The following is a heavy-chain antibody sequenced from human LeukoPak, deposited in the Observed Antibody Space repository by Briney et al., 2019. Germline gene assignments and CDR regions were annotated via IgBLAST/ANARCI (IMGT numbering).Heavy chain of an antibody. Sequence: SETLSLTCTVSGGSISSSSYYWDWIRQSPGKGLEWIGYIYYSGSTYYNPSLKSRVTISVDTSKNQFSLKLSSVTAADTAVYYCARDANNYGDYDYYFDYWGQGTLVTVSS. D-gene: IGHD4-17*01. CDR1: GGSISSSSYY. CDR2: IYYSGST. V-gene: IGHV4-39*07. CDR3: ARDANNYGDYDYYFDY. J-gene: IGHJ4*02.